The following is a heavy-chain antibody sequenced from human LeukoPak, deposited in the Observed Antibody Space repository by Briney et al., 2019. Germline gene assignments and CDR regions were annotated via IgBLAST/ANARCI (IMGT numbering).Heavy chain of an antibody. V-gene: IGHV3-7*05. D-gene: IGHD6-19*01. Sequence: GGSLRLSCAASGFTFRSYWMSWVRQAPGKGLEWVANINQGGTERYVDSVKGRFTISRDNAKNSLYLQMNSLRAEDTAVYYCEREDSYSSGWYGPDYWGQGTLVTVSS. CDR2: INQGGTER. CDR1: GFTFRSYW. J-gene: IGHJ4*02. CDR3: EREDSYSSGWYGPDY.